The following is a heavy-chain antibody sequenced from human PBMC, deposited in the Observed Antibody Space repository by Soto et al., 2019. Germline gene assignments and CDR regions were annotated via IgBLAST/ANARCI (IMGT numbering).Heavy chain of an antibody. V-gene: IGHV3-15*05. D-gene: IGHD1-26*01. CDR1: EFDFSYGG. CDR2: TKSKRDGGKK. Sequence: GVTLGLSCAASEFDFSYGGRSGVRQAAVKGLEWVGRTKSKRDGGKKDYAAPVKGRFTISRDDPKNMLFLQMDSLKIGDTAVYYCSTDEWEWGQRALVTVSS. J-gene: IGHJ4*01. CDR3: STDEWE.